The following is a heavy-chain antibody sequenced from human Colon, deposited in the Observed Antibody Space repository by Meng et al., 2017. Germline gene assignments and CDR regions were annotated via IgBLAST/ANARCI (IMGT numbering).Heavy chain of an antibody. J-gene: IGHJ4*02. V-gene: IGHV3-72*01. CDR2: IRNKAYSYTT. Sequence: EVLLVESRGALVQPGGSRRLSCAASGFTFSDSYMDWFRQAPGKGLKWVGRIRNKAYSYTTEYAASVKGRFTVSRDDLKNSVYLQMNNLKTEDTAVYYCATGSTFYWGRGTLVTVSS. CDR1: GFTFSDSY. CDR3: ATGSTFY. D-gene: IGHD1-26*01.